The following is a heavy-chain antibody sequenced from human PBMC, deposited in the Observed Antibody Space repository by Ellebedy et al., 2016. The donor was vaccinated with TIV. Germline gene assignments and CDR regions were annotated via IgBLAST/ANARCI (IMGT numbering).Heavy chain of an antibody. CDR1: RFTVSSNF. Sequence: PGGSLRLSCEGFRFTVSSNFMTWVRQAPGKGLEWVSGLDSGGKTFYADSVKGRFTISRDNSKNTVFLQMNSLRPEDTAVYYCAAWLRFGDLVPFDPWGQGTLVTVSS. CDR3: AAWLRFGDLVPFDP. J-gene: IGHJ5*02. V-gene: IGHV3-66*01. CDR2: LDSGGKT. D-gene: IGHD3-10*01.